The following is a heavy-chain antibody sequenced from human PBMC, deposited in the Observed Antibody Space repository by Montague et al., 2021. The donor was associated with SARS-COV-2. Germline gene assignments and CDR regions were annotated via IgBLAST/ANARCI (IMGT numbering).Heavy chain of an antibody. D-gene: IGHD1-26*01. CDR2: IYSGDSSP. CDR3: AKRGATSPFDS. V-gene: IGHV3-23*03. Sequence: SLRLSCAASGFTFSSYAMSWVRQAPGKGLEWVSVIYSGDSSPYYADSVKGRFTISRDNSKNTLYLQMNSLRAEDTAVYYCAKRGATSPFDSWGQGTLVTVSS. J-gene: IGHJ4*02. CDR1: GFTFSSYA.